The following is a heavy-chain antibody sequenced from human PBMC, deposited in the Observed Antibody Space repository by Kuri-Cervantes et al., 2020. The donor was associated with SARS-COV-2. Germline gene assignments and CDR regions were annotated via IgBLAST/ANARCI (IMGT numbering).Heavy chain of an antibody. CDR3: ARESIAVAGTGGFGP. CDR2: IYYSGST. Sequence: SETLSLTCTVSGGSISSYYWSWIRQPPGKGLEWIGYIYYSGSTYYNPSLKSRVTISVDRSKNQFSLKLSSVTAADTAVYYCARESIAVAGTGGFGPWGQGTLVTVSS. V-gene: IGHV4-59*12. D-gene: IGHD6-19*01. J-gene: IGHJ5*02. CDR1: GGSISSYY.